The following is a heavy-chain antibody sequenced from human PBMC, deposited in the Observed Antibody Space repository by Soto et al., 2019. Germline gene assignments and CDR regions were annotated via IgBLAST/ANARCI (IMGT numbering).Heavy chain of an antibody. CDR3: ARDLMRGCTPNASYYYYSGMDF. Sequence: ASVKVSCKASGYTFTSYGISWVRQAPGQGLEWMGWISAYNGNTNYAQELQGRVTMTTDASTSTAHMELSSLRSEDTAVYYCARDLMRGCTPNASYYYYSGMDFWSQGTTVTVSS. J-gene: IGHJ6*02. D-gene: IGHD2-8*01. V-gene: IGHV1-18*01. CDR1: GYTFTSYG. CDR2: ISAYNGNT.